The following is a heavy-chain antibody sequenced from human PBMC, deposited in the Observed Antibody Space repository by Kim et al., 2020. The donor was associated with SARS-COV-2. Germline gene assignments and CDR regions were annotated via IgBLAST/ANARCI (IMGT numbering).Heavy chain of an antibody. D-gene: IGHD5-12*01. J-gene: IGHJ6*02. CDR3: ARLGYDFYYGMDV. V-gene: IGHV5-10-1*01. Sequence: SSPSFQGHITSSADKSISTAYLQWSSLKASDTAMYYCARLGYDFYYGMDVWGQGTTVTVSS.